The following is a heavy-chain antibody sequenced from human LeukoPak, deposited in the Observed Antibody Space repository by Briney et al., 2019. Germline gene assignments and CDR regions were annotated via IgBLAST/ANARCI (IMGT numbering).Heavy chain of an antibody. CDR2: ISSSGFTI. J-gene: IGHJ6*03. CDR1: GFTFSSYG. Sequence: PAGSLRLSCAASGFTFSSYGMHWVRQAPGKGLEWVSYISSSGFTINYADSVKGRFTISRDNATNSLYLQMNSLRAEDTAVYYCARGVPKTSYYYYYMDVWGKGTTVTVSS. D-gene: IGHD4-11*01. CDR3: ARGVPKTSYYYYYMDV. V-gene: IGHV3-48*01.